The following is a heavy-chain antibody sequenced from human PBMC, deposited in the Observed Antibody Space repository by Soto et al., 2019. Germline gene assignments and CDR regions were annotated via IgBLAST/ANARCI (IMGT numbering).Heavy chain of an antibody. CDR3: ARDVGIVEYWSGMDV. J-gene: IGHJ6*02. Sequence: PGGSLRLSCAASGFTFSSYSMNWVRQAPGKGLEWVSSISSSSSYIYYADSVKGRFTISRDNAKGSLYLQMNSLRAEDTAVYYCARDVGIVEYWSGMDVWGQGTTVTVSS. V-gene: IGHV3-21*01. CDR1: GFTFSSYS. CDR2: ISSSSSYI. D-gene: IGHD1-26*01.